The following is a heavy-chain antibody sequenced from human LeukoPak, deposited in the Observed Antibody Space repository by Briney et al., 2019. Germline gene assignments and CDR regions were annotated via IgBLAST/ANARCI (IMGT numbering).Heavy chain of an antibody. D-gene: IGHD2-2*01. CDR3: ARGLRSGDYQLLPFGY. CDR2: IYYSGST. J-gene: IGHJ4*02. Sequence: GSLRLSCAASGFTFSSYSMNWIRQPPGKGLEWIGYIYYSGSTHYNPSLKSRVTMSVDTSKNQFSLKVSSVTAADTAIYYCARGLRSGDYQLLPFGYWGQGTLVTVSS. CDR1: GFTFSSYS. V-gene: IGHV4-59*01.